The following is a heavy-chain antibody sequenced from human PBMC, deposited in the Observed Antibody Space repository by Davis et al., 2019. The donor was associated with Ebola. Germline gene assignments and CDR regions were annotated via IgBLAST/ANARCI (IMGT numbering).Heavy chain of an antibody. Sequence: SVKVSCKASAGTFSSYAISWVRQAPGQGLEWMGGIIPIFGTANYAQKFQGRVTITADKSTSTAYMELSSLRSEDTAVYYCARHSGYLLPYGMDVWGQGTSVTVSS. CDR1: AGTFSSYA. CDR2: IIPIFGTA. J-gene: IGHJ6*02. V-gene: IGHV1-69*06. D-gene: IGHD5-12*01. CDR3: ARHSGYLLPYGMDV.